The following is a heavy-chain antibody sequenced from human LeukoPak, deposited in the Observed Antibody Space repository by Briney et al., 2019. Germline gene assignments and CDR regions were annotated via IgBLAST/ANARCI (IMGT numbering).Heavy chain of an antibody. CDR1: GFTFRDHY. V-gene: IGHV3-11*04. D-gene: IGHD3-3*01. CDR2: ISGSSYTT. J-gene: IGHJ5*02. CDR3: ARSGIRVTTSGVGIPNWFDP. Sequence: PGGSLRLSCEASGFTFRDHYMTWIRQAPGKGLDFISYISGSSYTTYYADSVRGRFTISRDNTKNSVSLQMDSLRVEDSAVYYCARSGIRVTTSGVGIPNWFDPWGQGTLVTVSS.